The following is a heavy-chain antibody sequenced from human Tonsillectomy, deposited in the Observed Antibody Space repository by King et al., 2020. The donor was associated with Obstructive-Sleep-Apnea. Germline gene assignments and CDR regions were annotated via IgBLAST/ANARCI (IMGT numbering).Heavy chain of an antibody. CDR1: GFTFSSYG. CDR3: AKGHYYGSGSYSDY. V-gene: IGHV3-30*18. J-gene: IGHJ4*02. CDR2: ISYDGSNK. Sequence: VQLVESGGGVVQPGRSLRLSCAASGFTFSSYGMYGVRQAPGKGLEWVAVISYDGSNKYYADSVKGRFTISRDNSKNTLYLQMNSLRVEDTAVYYCAKGHYYGSGSYSDYWGQGTLVTVSS. D-gene: IGHD3-10*01.